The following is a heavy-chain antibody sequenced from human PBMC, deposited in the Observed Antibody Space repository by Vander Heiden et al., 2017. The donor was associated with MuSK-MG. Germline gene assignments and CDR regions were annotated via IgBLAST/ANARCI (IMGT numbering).Heavy chain of an antibody. Sequence: QVQLVQSGAEVTKPGASVKVSCKASGYTFTSYYMHWVRQAPGQGLEWMGIINPSGGSTSYAQKFQGRVTMTRDTSTSTVYMELSSLRSEDTAVYYCARDRSPAGVATSYYFDYWGQGTLVTVSS. V-gene: IGHV1-46*03. CDR1: GYTFTSYY. CDR3: ARDRSPAGVATSYYFDY. CDR2: INPSGGST. J-gene: IGHJ4*02. D-gene: IGHD5-12*01.